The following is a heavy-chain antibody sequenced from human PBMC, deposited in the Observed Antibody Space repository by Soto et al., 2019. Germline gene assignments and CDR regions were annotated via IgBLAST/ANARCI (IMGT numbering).Heavy chain of an antibody. D-gene: IGHD3-3*01. CDR2: ISYDGSNK. CDR3: AKEFTLNDFWSGYRDYYYYGMDV. V-gene: IGHV3-30*18. Sequence: GGSLRLSCAASGFTFSSYGMHWVRQAPGKGLEWVAVISYDGSNKYYADSVKGRFTISRDNSKNTLYLQMNSLRAEDTAVYYCAKEFTLNDFWSGYRDYYYYGMDVWGQGTTVTVSS. CDR1: GFTFSSYG. J-gene: IGHJ6*02.